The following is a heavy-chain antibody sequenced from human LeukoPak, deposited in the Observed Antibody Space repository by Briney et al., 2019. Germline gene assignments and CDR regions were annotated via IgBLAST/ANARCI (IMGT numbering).Heavy chain of an antibody. V-gene: IGHV3-73*01. Sequence: GGSLRLSCAASGFTFSGSAMHWVRQASGKGLEWVGRIRSKANSCATAYAASVKGRFTISRDDSKNTAYLQMNSLKTEDTAMYYCTSGITMVRGVIILNDYWGQGTLVTVSS. J-gene: IGHJ4*02. D-gene: IGHD3-10*01. CDR2: IRSKANSCAT. CDR1: GFTFSGSA. CDR3: TSGITMVRGVIILNDY.